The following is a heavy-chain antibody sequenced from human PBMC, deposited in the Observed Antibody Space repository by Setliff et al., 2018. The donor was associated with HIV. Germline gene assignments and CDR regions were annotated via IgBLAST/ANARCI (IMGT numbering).Heavy chain of an antibody. CDR3: ARVQMAYAAFDV. Sequence: SETLSLTCAVSGGSISSGGYSWGWIRQPPGKGLEWIGSIYFTGSSDNNPSLKSRFTLSVDTSKHQFSLKLSSVTAADSAVYYCARVQMAYAAFDVWGQGTMVTVSS. V-gene: IGHV4-61*08. D-gene: IGHD4-17*01. CDR2: IYFTGSS. CDR1: GGSISSGGYS. J-gene: IGHJ3*01.